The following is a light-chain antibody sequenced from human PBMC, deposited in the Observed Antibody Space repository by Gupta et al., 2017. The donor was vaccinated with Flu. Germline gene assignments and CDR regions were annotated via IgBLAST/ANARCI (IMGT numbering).Light chain of an antibody. CDR1: VSISTW. V-gene: IGKV1-5*03. CDR3: QQYAVFPIT. CDR2: HAS. J-gene: IGKJ5*01. Sequence: DIQMTQSPPALSASVGDRVTMTCRASVSISTWLAWYQHKPGTAPKLLIYHASSLQNGAPSRFSGSGSGTEFTLTISNLQPDDFGTYYCQQYAVFPITFGQGTRLE.